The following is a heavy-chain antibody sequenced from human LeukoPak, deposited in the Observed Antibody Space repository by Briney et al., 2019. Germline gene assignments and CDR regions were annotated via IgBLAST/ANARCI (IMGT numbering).Heavy chain of an antibody. V-gene: IGHV1-3*03. J-gene: IGHJ3*02. Sequence: ASVKVSCKASGYTFTGYYMHWVRQAPGQRLEWMGWINAGNGNTKYSQEFQGRVTITRDTSASTAYMELSSLRSEDMAVYYCARDPLWFGELYAFDIWGQGTMVTVSS. D-gene: IGHD3-10*01. CDR3: ARDPLWFGELYAFDI. CDR1: GYTFTGYY. CDR2: INAGNGNT.